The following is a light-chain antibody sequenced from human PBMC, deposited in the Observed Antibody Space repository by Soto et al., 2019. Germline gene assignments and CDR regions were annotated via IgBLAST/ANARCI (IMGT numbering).Light chain of an antibody. Sequence: DIQMTQSPSTLSASVGDRVTITCRASQSISSWLAWYQQKPGKAPKLLIYKASTFKSGVPSRFSGSGSGTEFTLTISSLQPDDFATYDCQQYNSYWTFGQGTKVEIK. CDR1: QSISSW. CDR3: QQYNSYWT. J-gene: IGKJ1*01. CDR2: KAS. V-gene: IGKV1-5*03.